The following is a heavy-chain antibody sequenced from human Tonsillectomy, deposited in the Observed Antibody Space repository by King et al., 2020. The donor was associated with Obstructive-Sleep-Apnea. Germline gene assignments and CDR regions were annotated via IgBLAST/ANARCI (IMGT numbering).Heavy chain of an antibody. CDR2: INTNTGNP. CDR1: GYSFTSYA. V-gene: IGHV7-4-1*02. Sequence: QLVQSGSELKKPGASVKVSCKASGYSFTSYAMNWVRQAPGQGLEWMGWINTNTGNPMYAQGFTGRFVFSLDTSVSTAYLQISSLKAEDTAVYYCARDKDGSGSYFSILTYYYYYGMDVWGQGTTVTVSS. D-gene: IGHD3-10*01. J-gene: IGHJ6*02. CDR3: ARDKDGSGSYFSILTYYYYYGMDV.